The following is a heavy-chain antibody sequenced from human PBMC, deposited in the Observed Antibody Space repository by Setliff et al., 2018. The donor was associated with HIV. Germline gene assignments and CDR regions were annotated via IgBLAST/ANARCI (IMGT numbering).Heavy chain of an antibody. J-gene: IGHJ2*01. Sequence: SETLSLTCAVYGGSFSAYYRNWIRQPPGKGLEWIGEINHSGSTNYNPSLKSRVTMSIDTSKNQFSLRLSSVTAADTAVYYCASCIFGDYARYFDLWGRGTLVTVSS. CDR3: ASCIFGDYARYFDL. D-gene: IGHD4-17*01. CDR1: GGSFSAYY. V-gene: IGHV4-34*01. CDR2: INHSGST.